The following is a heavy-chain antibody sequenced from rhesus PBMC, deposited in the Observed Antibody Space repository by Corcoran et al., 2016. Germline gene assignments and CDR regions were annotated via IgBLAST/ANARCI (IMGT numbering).Heavy chain of an antibody. V-gene: IGHV4-165*01. J-gene: IGHJ4*01. CDR3: ARYDMVVPKYFDY. CDR1: GGSLNDYY. D-gene: IGHD3-28*01. CDR2: IHGTSGYA. Sequence: QVQLQESGPGLVRPSETLSLTCAVSGGSLNDYYWGWIRQSPGKGLEWIPYIHGTSGYANYHPSLTCRVTISTATSKRQFSLKLGSVTAADTAVYFCARYDMVVPKYFDYWGQGVLVTVSS.